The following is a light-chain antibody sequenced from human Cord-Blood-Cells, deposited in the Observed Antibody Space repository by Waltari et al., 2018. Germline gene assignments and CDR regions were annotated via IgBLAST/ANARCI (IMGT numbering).Light chain of an antibody. CDR1: QSVSSY. J-gene: IGKJ4*01. CDR2: DAS. CDR3: QQRSNWPLT. V-gene: IGKV3-11*01. Sequence: IVLTQSPATLSLSPGERATLSCRASQSVSSYFAWYQQRPGKAPRLLIYDASNRATGIPARFSGSGSGTDFTLTISSLEPEDCAVYYCQQRSNWPLTFGGGTKVEIK.